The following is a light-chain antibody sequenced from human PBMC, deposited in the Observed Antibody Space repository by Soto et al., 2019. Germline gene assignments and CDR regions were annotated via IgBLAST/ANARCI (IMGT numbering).Light chain of an antibody. CDR1: QSISSY. Sequence: DFQLTQSPSSLSASVGDRVTITCRASQSISSYLKWYQQKPGKAPKLLIYAASSLQSGVPSRFSGSGSATYFTLTISSLQPEDFATYYCQQSYSTPWTFGQGTKVEIK. CDR3: QQSYSTPWT. CDR2: AAS. V-gene: IGKV1-39*01. J-gene: IGKJ1*01.